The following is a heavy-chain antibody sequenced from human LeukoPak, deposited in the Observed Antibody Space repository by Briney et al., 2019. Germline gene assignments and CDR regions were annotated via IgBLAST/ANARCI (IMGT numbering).Heavy chain of an antibody. CDR1: GGSFSGYH. J-gene: IGHJ4*02. Sequence: SETLSLTCAVHGGSFSGYHWNWIRQSPEKGLEWIASIYYRGSTYYNQSLKSRVTISVDTSKKQFSLKVTSVTAADTAVYYCARLLPIAAAGGHYFDYWGQGTLVTVSS. CDR3: ARLLPIAAAGGHYFDY. CDR2: IYYRGST. D-gene: IGHD6-13*01. V-gene: IGHV4-34*01.